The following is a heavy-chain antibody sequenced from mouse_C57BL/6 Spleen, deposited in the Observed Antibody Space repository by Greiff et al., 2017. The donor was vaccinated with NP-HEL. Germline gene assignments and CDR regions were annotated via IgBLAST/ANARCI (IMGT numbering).Heavy chain of an antibody. Sequence: EVMLVESGEGLVKPGGSLKLSCAASGFTFSSYAMSWVRQTPEKRLEWVAYISSGGDYIYYADTVKGRFTISRDNARNTLYLQMSSLKSEDTAMYYCTRIYYGNWVDYWGQGTSVTVSS. D-gene: IGHD2-1*01. V-gene: IGHV5-9-1*02. CDR1: GFTFSSYA. CDR2: ISSGGDYI. J-gene: IGHJ4*01. CDR3: TRIYYGNWVDY.